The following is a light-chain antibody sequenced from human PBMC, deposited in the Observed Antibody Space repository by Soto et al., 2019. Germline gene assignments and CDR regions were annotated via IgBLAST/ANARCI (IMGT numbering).Light chain of an antibody. Sequence: DIQMTQSPSTLSASVGDRVTVTCRASQSISSWLAWYQQKAGKAPKLLIYKASALESGVPSRFSGSGSGTEFTLTISSLEPEDFATYYCQHHNTYPWTFGQGTKVEI. J-gene: IGKJ1*01. CDR2: KAS. CDR1: QSISSW. V-gene: IGKV1-5*03. CDR3: QHHNTYPWT.